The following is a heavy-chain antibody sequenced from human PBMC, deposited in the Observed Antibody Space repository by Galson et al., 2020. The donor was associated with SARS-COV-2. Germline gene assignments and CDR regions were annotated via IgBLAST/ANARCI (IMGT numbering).Heavy chain of an antibody. CDR1: GGPISGGDDY. D-gene: IGHD6-19*01. J-gene: IGHJ3*01. CDR2: SYHSGST. V-gene: IGHV4-30-4*01. CDR3: ARGAGRDTFDV. Sequence: SETLSLTCSVSGGPISGGDDYWSWLRQSPGKGLEWIGYSYHSGSTYYNPSLKSRLTISVDTSKSQFSLKLTSVTAADTAVYYCARGAGRDTFDVWGQGTMVTVSS.